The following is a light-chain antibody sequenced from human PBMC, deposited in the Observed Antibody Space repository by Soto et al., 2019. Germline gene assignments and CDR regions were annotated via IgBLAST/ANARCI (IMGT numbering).Light chain of an antibody. CDR1: SSDVGSYKL. Sequence: QPVLTQPASVSGSPGQSITISCTGTSSDVGSYKLVSWYQQRPGKAPKLMIYDDTERPSGVSSRFSGSKSGNTASLTISGLQAEDEADYYCASWEDSLNGWVIGGGTKLTVL. J-gene: IGLJ3*02. CDR3: ASWEDSLNGWV. V-gene: IGLV2-23*01. CDR2: DDT.